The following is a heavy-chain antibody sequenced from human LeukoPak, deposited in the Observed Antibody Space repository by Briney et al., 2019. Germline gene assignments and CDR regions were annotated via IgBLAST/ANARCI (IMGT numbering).Heavy chain of an antibody. J-gene: IGHJ4*02. D-gene: IGHD3-16*01. CDR2: MNPNSGNT. CDR3: AKGRGIVGYFDY. V-gene: IGHV1-8*01. Sequence: ASVKISCKASGYTFTSYDINWVRQSTGQGLEWMGWMNPNSGNTGSAQKFQGRVTITTDESTSTAYMELSSLRAEDTAVYYCAKGRGIVGYFDYWGQGTLVTVSS. CDR1: GYTFTSYD.